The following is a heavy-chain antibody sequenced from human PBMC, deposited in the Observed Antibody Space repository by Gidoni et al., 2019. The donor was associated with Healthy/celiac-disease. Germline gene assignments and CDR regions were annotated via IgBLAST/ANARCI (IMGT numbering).Heavy chain of an antibody. Sequence: QMQLVQSGPEVKKPGTSVKVSCKASGFTFTSSAVQWVRQARGQRLEWIGCIVVGSGNTNYAQKFKERVTITRDMSTSTAYMELSSLRSEDTAVYYCAADNYGGPMGDWGQGTLVTVSS. D-gene: IGHD4-17*01. CDR1: GFTFTSSA. CDR3: AADNYGGPMGD. CDR2: IVVGSGNT. J-gene: IGHJ4*02. V-gene: IGHV1-58*01.